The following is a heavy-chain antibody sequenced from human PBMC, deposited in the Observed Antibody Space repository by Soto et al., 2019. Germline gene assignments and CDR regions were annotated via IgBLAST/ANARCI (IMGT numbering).Heavy chain of an antibody. CDR2: IFHDGTA. CDR3: ARLVYDTRLDYLYFDF. V-gene: IGHV4-4*02. CDR1: GVSISSGNW. D-gene: IGHD3-16*01. J-gene: IGHJ4*02. Sequence: SETLSLTCAVSGVSISSGNWWTRVRQSPRKGLEYIGEIFHDGTANYFPSFERRVAMSVDKSKNQFSLKLTSVTAADAAIYYCARLVYDTRLDYLYFDFWGQGAQVTV.